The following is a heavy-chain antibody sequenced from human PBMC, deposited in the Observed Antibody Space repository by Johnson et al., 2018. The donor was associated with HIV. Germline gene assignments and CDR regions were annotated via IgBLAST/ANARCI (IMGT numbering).Heavy chain of an antibody. D-gene: IGHD3-22*01. CDR3: AKYQSYYDSSAPHDAFDI. V-gene: IGHV3-30*04. CDR2: ISYDESSK. CDR1: AFTFSSYA. J-gene: IGHJ3*02. Sequence: QVQLVESGGGVVQPGRSLRLSCAASAFTFSSYAMHWVRQAPGKGLEWVAVISYDESSKYYADSVKGRFTISRDNSKNTLYLQMNSLRAEDTAVYYCAKYQSYYDSSAPHDAFDIWGQGTMVTVSS.